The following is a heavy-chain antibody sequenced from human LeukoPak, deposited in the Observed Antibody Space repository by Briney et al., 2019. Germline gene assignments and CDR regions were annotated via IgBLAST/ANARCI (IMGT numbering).Heavy chain of an antibody. CDR2: INPTGGST. Sequence: ASVKVSCKASVYTFTSYYMHWVRQAPGQGLEWMGLINPTGGSTGYAQKFQGRVTMTRDMSTSTDYMELSSLRSEDTAIYYCARGAEAYYDSSGYHYYWGQGTLVTVSS. J-gene: IGHJ4*02. CDR3: ARGAEAYYDSSGYHYY. V-gene: IGHV1-46*01. D-gene: IGHD3-22*01. CDR1: VYTFTSYY.